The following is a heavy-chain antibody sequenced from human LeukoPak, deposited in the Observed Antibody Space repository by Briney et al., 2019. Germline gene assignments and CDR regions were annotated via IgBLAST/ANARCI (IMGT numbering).Heavy chain of an antibody. CDR1: GFTFSNYS. D-gene: IGHD2-21*01. J-gene: IGHJ4*02. CDR2: IRYDGSNK. Sequence: GGSLRLSCAASGFTFSNYSMNWVRQAPGKGLEWVAFIRYDGSNKYYADSVKGRFTISRDNSKNTLYLQMNSLRAEDTAVYYCAKDLRDSYGEEDYWGQGTLVTVSS. CDR3: AKDLRDSYGEEDY. V-gene: IGHV3-30*02.